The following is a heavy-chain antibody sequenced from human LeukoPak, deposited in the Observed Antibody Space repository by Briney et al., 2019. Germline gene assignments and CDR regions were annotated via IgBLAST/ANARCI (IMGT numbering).Heavy chain of an antibody. Sequence: SETLSLTCAVSGGSISSSVWWSWVRPPPGKVLEWSGEIYHSGSTNYNPSLKSRVTISINTSKNQSSLRLSPVTAADTAAYYCAGATSREAFDIWGQGTLVTVSS. D-gene: IGHD2-2*01. V-gene: IGHV4-4*02. CDR2: IYHSGST. J-gene: IGHJ3*02. CDR1: GGSISSSVW. CDR3: AGATSREAFDI.